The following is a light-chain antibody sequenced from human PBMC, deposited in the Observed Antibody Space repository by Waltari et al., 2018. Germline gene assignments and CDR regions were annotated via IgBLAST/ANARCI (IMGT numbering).Light chain of an antibody. V-gene: IGLV2-11*01. J-gene: IGLJ2*01. CDR1: SSDVGGYNY. CDR3: CSYGGGYSFVV. CDR2: DVT. Sequence: QSALTQPRSVSGSPGQSVTISCTGTSSDVGGYNYVSWYQQHPGKAPKLIIYDVTQRPSGVPDRFSGSKSGNTASLTISGLQAEDEADYYCCSYGGGYSFVVFGGGTKLTVL.